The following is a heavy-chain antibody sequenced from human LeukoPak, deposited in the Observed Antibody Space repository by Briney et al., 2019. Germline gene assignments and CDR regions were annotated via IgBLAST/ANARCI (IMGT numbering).Heavy chain of an antibody. CDR1: GFTFSTYS. J-gene: IGHJ4*02. CDR3: ARGKYDSSGYPLLGFDY. Sequence: EGSLRLSCAASGFTFSTYSMNWVRQAPGKGLEWVSSISSSSSYIYYADSVQGRFTISRDNARNSLFLQMNSLRVEDTAVYYCARGKYDSSGYPLLGFDYWGQGTLVTVSS. V-gene: IGHV3-21*01. D-gene: IGHD3-22*01. CDR2: ISSSSSYI.